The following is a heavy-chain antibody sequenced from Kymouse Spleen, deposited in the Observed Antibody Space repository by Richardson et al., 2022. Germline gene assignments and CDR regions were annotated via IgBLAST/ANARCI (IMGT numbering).Heavy chain of an antibody. CDR3: AKTSSSGSSGVWFDP. CDR1: GFTFSSYG. V-gene: IGHV3-30*18. Sequence: QVQLVESGGGVVQPGRSLRLSCAASGFTFSSYGMHWVRQAPGKGLEWVAVISYDGSNKYYADSVKGRFTISRDNSKNTLYLQMNSLRAEDTAVYYCAKTSSSGSSGVWFDPWGQGTLVTVSS. D-gene: IGHD1-26*01. CDR2: ISYDGSNK. J-gene: IGHJ5*02.